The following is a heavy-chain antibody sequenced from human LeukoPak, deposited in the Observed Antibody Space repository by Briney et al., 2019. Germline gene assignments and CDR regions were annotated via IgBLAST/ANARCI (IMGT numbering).Heavy chain of an antibody. J-gene: IGHJ4*02. V-gene: IGHV3-7*01. CDR2: IKQDGSEK. CDR1: GFTFNNYW. CDR3: AKAAK. Sequence: GGSLRLSCAASGFTFNNYWMSWVRQAPGKGLEWVASIKQDGSEKYYVDSVKGRFTISSDNAKNSLYLQMNSLRAEDTAVYFCAKAAKWGQGTLVTVSS.